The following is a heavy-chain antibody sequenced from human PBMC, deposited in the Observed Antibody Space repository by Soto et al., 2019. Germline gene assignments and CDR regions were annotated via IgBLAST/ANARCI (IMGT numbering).Heavy chain of an antibody. CDR3: ATSGGVAAAGTVLHYYYGMDV. V-gene: IGHV3-21*01. D-gene: IGHD6-13*01. CDR1: GFTFSSYS. Sequence: EVQLVESGGGLVKPGGSLRLSCAASGFTFSSYSMNWVRQAPGKGLEWVSSISSSSSYIYYADSVKGRFTISRDNAKNALYLQMNRLRAEDTAVYYCATSGGVAAAGTVLHYYYGMDVWGQGTTVTVSS. J-gene: IGHJ6*02. CDR2: ISSSSSYI.